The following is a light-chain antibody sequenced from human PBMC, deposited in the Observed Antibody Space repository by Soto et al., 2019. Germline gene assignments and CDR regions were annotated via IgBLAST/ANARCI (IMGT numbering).Light chain of an antibody. Sequence: EIVMTQSPATLSVSPGERATLSCRASQSVSSNLAWYQQKPGQAPRLLIYGASTRATGVPARFSGNGSGTEFTLTISSLQSEDLALYYCQQYNDCPPLTFGGGTKVEI. J-gene: IGKJ4*01. CDR1: QSVSSN. CDR3: QQYNDCPPLT. V-gene: IGKV3-15*01. CDR2: GAS.